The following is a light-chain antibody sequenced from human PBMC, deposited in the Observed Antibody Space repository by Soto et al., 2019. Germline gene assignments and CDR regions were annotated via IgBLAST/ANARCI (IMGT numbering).Light chain of an antibody. CDR2: KVS. J-gene: IGKJ2*01. CDR3: MQATQYRPYT. Sequence: DLVLTQTPLSSPVTLGQPASISCRSSQSLVHSDGNTYLSWFHQRPGQPPRLLIDKVSNRFSGVQDKFSGSGAGTDFTLKINRVEAEDVGIYFCMQATQYRPYTFGQGTKLEIK. V-gene: IGKV2-24*01. CDR1: QSLVHSDGNTY.